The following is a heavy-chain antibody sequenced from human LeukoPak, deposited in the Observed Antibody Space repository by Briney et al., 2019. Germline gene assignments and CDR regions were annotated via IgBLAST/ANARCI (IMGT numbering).Heavy chain of an antibody. CDR3: AKDRYSYSNYFDP. D-gene: IGHD5-18*01. CDR1: GFTFSSFG. J-gene: IGHJ5*02. CDR2: ISYDGSNK. V-gene: IGHV3-30*18. Sequence: GRSLRLSCAASGFTFSSFGMHWVRQAPGKGLEWWAVISYDGSNKYYADSVKGRFTISRDNSKSTVFLQMNSLRTEDTAVYYCAKDRYSYSNYFDPWGQGTLVAVSS.